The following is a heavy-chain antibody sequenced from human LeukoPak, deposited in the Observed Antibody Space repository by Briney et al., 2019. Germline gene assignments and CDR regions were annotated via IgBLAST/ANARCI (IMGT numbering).Heavy chain of an antibody. CDR2: IWYDGSKK. Sequence: PWGTLRLSCAASGFTFSSYGMHWVRQAPGKGLEWVAVIWYDGSKKYYADSVKGRFTISRDNSKNTLYLQMNSQRAEDTAVYYCARDPDIGSGCYFDYWGQGTLVTVSS. J-gene: IGHJ4*02. CDR1: GFTFSSYG. D-gene: IGHD3-22*01. CDR3: ARDPDIGSGCYFDY. V-gene: IGHV3-33*01.